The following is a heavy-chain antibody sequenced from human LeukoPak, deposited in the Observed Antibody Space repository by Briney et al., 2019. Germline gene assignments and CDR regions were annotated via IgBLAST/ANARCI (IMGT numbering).Heavy chain of an antibody. CDR2: INYSGMS. J-gene: IGHJ5*02. V-gene: IGHV4-34*01. CDR3: AIRLATSRLATATTWFDP. Sequence: PSETLSLTCAVYGESFDGFYWNWIRQSPGKGLEWIGEINYSGMSDYNPALKSRVAISADSSKRQFSLDLTSVTAADTAVYYCAIRLATSRLATATTWFDPWGQGTLVSVSS. D-gene: IGHD3-9*01. CDR1: GESFDGFY.